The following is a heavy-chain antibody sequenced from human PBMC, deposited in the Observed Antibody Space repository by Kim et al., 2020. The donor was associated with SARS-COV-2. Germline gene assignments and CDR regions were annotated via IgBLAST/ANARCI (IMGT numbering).Heavy chain of an antibody. Sequence: STDYADSVKGRFTISRDNSKNTLYLQMNSLRAEDTAVYYCARSVYSSGPDWGQGTLVTVSS. D-gene: IGHD6-19*01. CDR2: ST. J-gene: IGHJ4*02. V-gene: IGHV3-66*01. CDR3: ARSVYSSGPD.